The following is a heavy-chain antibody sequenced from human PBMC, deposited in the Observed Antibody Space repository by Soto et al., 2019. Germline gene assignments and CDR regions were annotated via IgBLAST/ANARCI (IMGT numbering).Heavy chain of an antibody. CDR2: INAGNGNT. J-gene: IGHJ6*02. Sequence: ARYSVHHEKGKRLDWMGWINAGNGNTKYSQNFQGRVTITRDASASTAYMELSSLRSQDTAVYYCATSIIGTSPQKRYFYGMGVCGQGSTVSGSS. CDR3: ATSIIGTSPQKRYFYGMGV. CDR1: A. V-gene: IGHV1-3*01. D-gene: IGHD2-2*01.